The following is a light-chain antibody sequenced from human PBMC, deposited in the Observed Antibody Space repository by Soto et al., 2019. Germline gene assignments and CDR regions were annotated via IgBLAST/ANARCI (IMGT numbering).Light chain of an antibody. J-gene: IGLJ3*02. V-gene: IGLV1-47*01. CDR1: SSNVGINN. CDR2: RND. CDR3: AAWDDSLSGRV. Sequence: QSVLAQPPSASGTPGQRVTISCSGSSSNVGINNVYWYQQFPGTAPKLLIYRNDQRPSGVPDRFSGSKSGTSASLAISGLRSGDEADYYCAAWDDSLSGRVFGGGTKLTVL.